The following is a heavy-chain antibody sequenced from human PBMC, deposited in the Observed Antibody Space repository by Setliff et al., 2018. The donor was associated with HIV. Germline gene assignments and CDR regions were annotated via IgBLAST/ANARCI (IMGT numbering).Heavy chain of an antibody. D-gene: IGHD5-18*01. CDR2: IYTNGYT. CDR1: GGSISSGSYY. J-gene: IGHJ4*02. CDR3: AREGGYDYGYTIFY. Sequence: PSETLSLTCSVSGGSISSGSYYWTWIRQPAGKGPEWIGHIYTNGYTNYNPSLKSRVTISVDTSKNQFSLKLSSVTAADTAIYFCAREGGYDYGYTIFYWGQGTLVTSPQ. V-gene: IGHV4-61*09.